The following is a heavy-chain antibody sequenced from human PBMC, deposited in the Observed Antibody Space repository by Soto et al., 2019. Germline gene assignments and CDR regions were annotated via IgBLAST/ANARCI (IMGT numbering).Heavy chain of an antibody. CDR2: ISAYNGNT. V-gene: IGHV1-18*04. CDR3: ARDNPDCSGGSGYSGDYYYGMDV. CDR1: GYTFTSYG. D-gene: IGHD2-15*01. Sequence: GASVKVSCKASGYTFTSYGISWVRQAPGQGLEWMGWISAYNGNTNYAQKLQGRVTMTTDTSTSTAYMELRSLRSDDTVVYYCARDNPDCSGGSGYSGDYYYGMDVWGQGTTVTVSS. J-gene: IGHJ6*02.